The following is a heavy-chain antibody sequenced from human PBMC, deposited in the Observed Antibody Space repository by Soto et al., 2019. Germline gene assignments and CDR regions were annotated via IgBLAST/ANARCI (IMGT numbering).Heavy chain of an antibody. J-gene: IGHJ3*02. V-gene: IGHV3-30*18. CDR2: ISNDGSNK. Sequence: QVQLVESGGGVVQPGRSLRLSCAASGFTFSDYGMHWVRQAPGKGLEWVAVISNDGSNKYYADSVRGRFTISRDNSKNTLYLQMNSLRAEDTAVYYCAKSGGNYYVYDAFDSWGQGTMVTVSS. CDR1: GFTFSDYG. CDR3: AKSGGNYYVYDAFDS. D-gene: IGHD1-26*01.